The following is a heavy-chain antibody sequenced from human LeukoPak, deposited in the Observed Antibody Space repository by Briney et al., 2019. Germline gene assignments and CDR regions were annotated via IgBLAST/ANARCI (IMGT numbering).Heavy chain of an antibody. J-gene: IGHJ4*02. D-gene: IGHD4-17*01. CDR3: ARDPLQNYGYFDY. CDR1: GFTFNSYW. Sequence: PGGSLRLSCAASGFTFNSYWMSWVRQAPGKGLEWVANIKQDGSEKYYVDSVKGRFTISRDNAKNSLYLQMNSLRAEDTAVYYCARDPLQNYGYFDYWGQGTLVTVSS. CDR2: IKQDGSEK. V-gene: IGHV3-7*01.